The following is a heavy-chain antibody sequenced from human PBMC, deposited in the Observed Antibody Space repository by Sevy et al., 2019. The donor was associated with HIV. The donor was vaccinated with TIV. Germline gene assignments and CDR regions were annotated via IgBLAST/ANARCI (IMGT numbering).Heavy chain of an antibody. J-gene: IGHJ4*01. V-gene: IGHV3-30-3*01. Sequence: GGSLRLSCAASGFAFSTHAMHWVRQAPGKGLEWVAVISYEGTETFYAASVEGRFTISRDNSKNMLSLQINSLRPEDTAVYYCARDGGNSVKWYPLYWGLGTLVTVSS. CDR3: ARDGGNSVKWYPLY. CDR2: ISYEGTET. D-gene: IGHD2-2*01. CDR1: GFAFSTHA.